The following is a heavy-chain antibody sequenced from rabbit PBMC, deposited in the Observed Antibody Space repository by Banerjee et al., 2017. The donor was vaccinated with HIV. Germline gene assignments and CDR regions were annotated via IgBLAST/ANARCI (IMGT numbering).Heavy chain of an antibody. D-gene: IGHD6-1*01. J-gene: IGHJ4*01. Sequence: ASWAKGRFTSSKTSSTTVTLQMTSLTAADTATYFCARAGRDDYGYAGQFNLWGPGTLVTVS. CDR3: ARAGRDDYGYAGQFNL. V-gene: IGHV1S40*01.